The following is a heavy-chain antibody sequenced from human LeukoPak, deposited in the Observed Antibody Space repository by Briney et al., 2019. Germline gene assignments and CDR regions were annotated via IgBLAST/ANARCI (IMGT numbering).Heavy chain of an antibody. CDR2: ITGSGGST. J-gene: IGHJ4*02. D-gene: IGHD2-15*01. V-gene: IGHV3-23*01. Sequence: GGSLRLSCAASGFAFSSYAMSWVRQAPGKGLEWVSTITGSGGSTYYADSVKGRFTISRDNSKNTLYLQMNSLRAEDTAVYYCAKNRGYCSGGSCYADYWGQGTLVTVSS. CDR3: AKNRGYCSGGSCYADY. CDR1: GFAFSSYA.